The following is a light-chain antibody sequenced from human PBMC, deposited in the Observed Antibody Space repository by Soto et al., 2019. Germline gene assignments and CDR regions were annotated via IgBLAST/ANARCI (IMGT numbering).Light chain of an antibody. J-gene: IGKJ3*01. CDR3: QQYDSSPFT. CDR2: GAS. V-gene: IGKV3-20*01. CDR1: QSVSSSY. Sequence: EIVLTQSPGTLSLSPGERATLSCRASQSVSSSYLAWYQQKPGQAPRLLIYGASSRATGIPDRFRGSGSGTGFTLTISRLEPEDFAVYYCQQYDSSPFTFGPGTKVDI.